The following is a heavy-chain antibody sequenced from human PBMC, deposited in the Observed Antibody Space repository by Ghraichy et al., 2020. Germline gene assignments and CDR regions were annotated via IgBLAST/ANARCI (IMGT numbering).Heavy chain of an antibody. Sequence: SETLSLTCAVYGGSFSGYYWSWIRQPPGKGLEWIGEINHSGSTNYNPSLKSRVTISVDTSKNQFSLKLSAVTAADTAVYYCARGRIIYYYGSGSPFDYWGQGTLVTVSS. V-gene: IGHV4-34*01. CDR3: ARGRIIYYYGSGSPFDY. CDR2: INHSGST. D-gene: IGHD3-10*01. CDR1: GGSFSGYY. J-gene: IGHJ4*02.